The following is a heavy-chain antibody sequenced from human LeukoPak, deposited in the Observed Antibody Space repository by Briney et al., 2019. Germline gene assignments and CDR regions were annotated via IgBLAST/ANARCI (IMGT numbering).Heavy chain of an antibody. CDR1: GFTFSSYS. V-gene: IGHV3-21*01. CDR2: ISSSSSYI. D-gene: IGHD3/OR15-3a*01. J-gene: IGHJ6*03. CDR3: AKGTGRVYYYYMDV. Sequence: GGSLRLSCAASGFTFSSYSMNWVRQAPGKGLEWVSSISSSSSYIYYADSVKGRFTISRDNSKNTLDLQMNSLRAEDTAVYYCAKGTGRVYYYYMDVWGKGTTVTISS.